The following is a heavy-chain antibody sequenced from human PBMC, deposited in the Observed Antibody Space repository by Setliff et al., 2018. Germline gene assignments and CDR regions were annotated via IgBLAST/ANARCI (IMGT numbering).Heavy chain of an antibody. J-gene: IGHJ4*02. CDR2: IFDNGST. D-gene: IGHD2-21*01. V-gene: IGHV4-38-2*01. Sequence: SETLSLTCAVSGYSINSPFTWGWIRQPPGKGLEWIGTIFDNGSTFYNPSLNSRVTMSIDTSKKEFSLRLSSVTAADTAVYYCASQRLARYFESWGQGILVTVS. CDR3: ASQRLARYFES. CDR1: GYSINSPFT.